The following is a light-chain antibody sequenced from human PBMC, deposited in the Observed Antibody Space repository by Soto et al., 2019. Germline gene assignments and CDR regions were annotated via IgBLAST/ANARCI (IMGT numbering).Light chain of an antibody. CDR3: LQSYNTPRT. V-gene: IGKV1-39*01. Sequence: DIQMTQSPSSLSASVGDRVTITCRASQSISTYLNWYQQKPGKAPKLLIYPASSLQSGVPSRFSGSGSGTDFTLPISSLQPEDFATYYCLQSYNTPRTFGQGTKVEIK. J-gene: IGKJ1*01. CDR2: PAS. CDR1: QSISTY.